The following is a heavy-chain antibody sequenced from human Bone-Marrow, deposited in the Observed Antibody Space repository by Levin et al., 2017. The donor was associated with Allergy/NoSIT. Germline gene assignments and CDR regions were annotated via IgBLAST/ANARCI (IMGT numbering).Heavy chain of an antibody. CDR2: ISGSGGST. D-gene: IGHD3-16*02. V-gene: IGHV3-23*01. CDR3: AKSFPDYVWGSYRYTFDY. Sequence: PGGSLRLSCAASGFTFSSYSMSWVRQAPGKGLEWVSAISGSGGSTYYADAVKGLFTISRDNSKNTLYLQMNSMRAEDTAVYYCAKSFPDYVWGSYRYTFDYWGQGTLVTVSS. CDR1: GFTFSSYS. J-gene: IGHJ4*02.